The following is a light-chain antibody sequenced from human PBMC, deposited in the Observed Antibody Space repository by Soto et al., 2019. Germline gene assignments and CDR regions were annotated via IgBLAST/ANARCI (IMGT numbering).Light chain of an antibody. CDR2: LNSDGSH. J-gene: IGLJ3*02. V-gene: IGLV4-69*01. CDR3: QTWGTGIQV. CDR1: SGHNNYA. Sequence: QSVLTQSPSASASLGASVKLTCTLSSGHNNYAIAWHQQQPETGPRYLMKLNSDGSHSKGDGIPDRFSGSSSGAERYLTISNLQSEDEADYYCQTWGTGIQVFGGGTKVTVL.